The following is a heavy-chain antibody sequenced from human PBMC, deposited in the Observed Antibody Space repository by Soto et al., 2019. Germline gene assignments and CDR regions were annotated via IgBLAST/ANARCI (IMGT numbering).Heavy chain of an antibody. D-gene: IGHD6-19*01. V-gene: IGHV4-59*01. CDR2: IYSGST. J-gene: IGHJ4*02. Sequence: PSEPQSLSCTVTEAAISGYYWTWIRQHPGKGLEWIGYIYSGSTNYNPSLKSRATISIATSKNHFSLKVTSVTAADTAVYFCARDPLGYSSSHFFDQWGQGNLVTGSS. CDR1: EAAISGYY. CDR3: ARDPLGYSSSHFFDQ.